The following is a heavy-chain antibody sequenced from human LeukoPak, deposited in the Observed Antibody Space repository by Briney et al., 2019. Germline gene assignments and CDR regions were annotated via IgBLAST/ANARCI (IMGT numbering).Heavy chain of an antibody. J-gene: IGHJ6*02. CDR3: ASEYYYYDMDV. CDR1: GGTFSGYY. Sequence: SETLSLTCAVYGGTFSGYYWTCIRQPPGKGLEWIGEINHRGSTIYNPSLKSRVTISVDTSKNQFSLKLSSVTAADTAVYYCASEYYYYDMDVWGQGTTVTVSS. V-gene: IGHV4-34*01. D-gene: IGHD6-6*01. CDR2: INHRGST.